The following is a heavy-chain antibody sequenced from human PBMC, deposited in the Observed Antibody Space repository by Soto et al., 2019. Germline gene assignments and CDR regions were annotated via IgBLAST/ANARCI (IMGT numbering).Heavy chain of an antibody. V-gene: IGHV1-69*13. D-gene: IGHD3-22*01. J-gene: IGHJ3*02. CDR1: GGTFSSYA. CDR3: VRDHPYDYDFDAFDI. Sequence: GASVKVSCKASGGTFSSYAISWVRQAPGQGLEWMGGIIPIFGTANYAQKFQGRVTITADESTSTAYMELSSLRSEDTAVYYCVRDHPYDYDFDAFDIWGQGTMVTVSS. CDR2: IIPIFGTA.